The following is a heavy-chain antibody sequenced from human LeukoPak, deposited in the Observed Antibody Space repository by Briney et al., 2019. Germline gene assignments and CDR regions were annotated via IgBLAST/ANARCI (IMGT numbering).Heavy chain of an antibody. D-gene: IGHD3-10*01. CDR3: ARGQSITMVRGVIITSPSYRFDP. Sequence: SETLSLTCAVYGGSFSGYHWSWIRQPPGKGLEGIGEINHSGSTNYNPSLKSRVTISVDTYKNQFSLKQSSVTAADTAVYYCARGQSITMVRGVIITSPSYRFDPWGQGTLVTVSS. CDR2: INHSGST. V-gene: IGHV4-34*01. J-gene: IGHJ5*02. CDR1: GGSFSGYH.